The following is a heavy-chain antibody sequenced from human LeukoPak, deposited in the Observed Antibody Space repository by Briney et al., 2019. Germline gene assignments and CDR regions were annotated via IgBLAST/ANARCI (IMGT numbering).Heavy chain of an antibody. CDR2: IYYSGST. Sequence: SETLSLTCTVSGGSISSYYWSWIRQPPGKGLEWIGYIYYSGSTYYNPSLKSRVTISVDTSKNQLSLKLSSVTAADTAVYYCARQQRGLFDYWGQGTLVTVSS. CDR3: ARQQRGLFDY. J-gene: IGHJ4*02. CDR1: GGSISSYY. V-gene: IGHV4-59*08. D-gene: IGHD6-25*01.